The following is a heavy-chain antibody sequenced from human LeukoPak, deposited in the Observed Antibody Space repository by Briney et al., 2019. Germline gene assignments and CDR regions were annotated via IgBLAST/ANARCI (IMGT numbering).Heavy chain of an antibody. CDR2: INHSGST. Sequence: SETLSLTCAVYGGSFSGYYWSWIRQPPGKGLEWIGEINHSGSTNYNPSLKSRVTISVDTSKNQFSLKLSSVTAADTAVYYCARGLTVRRVFDIWGQGTMVTVSS. CDR3: ARGLTVRRVFDI. V-gene: IGHV4-34*01. J-gene: IGHJ3*02. CDR1: GGSFSGYY. D-gene: IGHD4-11*01.